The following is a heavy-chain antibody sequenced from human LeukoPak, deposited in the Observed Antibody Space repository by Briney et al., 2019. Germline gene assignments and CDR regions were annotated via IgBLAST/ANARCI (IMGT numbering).Heavy chain of an antibody. CDR1: GGSISSSGFY. CDR3: ARDLLTTGAVAGYFDY. V-gene: IGHV4-39*07. Sequence: SETLSLTCTVSGGSISSSGFYWGWIRQPPGKGLEWIGSIYHSGSTYYNPSLKSRVTISVDTSKNQFSLKLSSVTAADTAVYYCARDLLTTGAVAGYFDYWGQGTLVTVSS. CDR2: IYHSGST. D-gene: IGHD6-19*01. J-gene: IGHJ4*02.